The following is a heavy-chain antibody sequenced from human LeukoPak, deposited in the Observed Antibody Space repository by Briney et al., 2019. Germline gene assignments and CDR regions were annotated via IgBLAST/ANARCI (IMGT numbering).Heavy chain of an antibody. CDR1: GGSISGSNYH. Sequence: SETLSLTCTVSGGSISGSNYHWGWIRQPPGKGLEWIGSINYWGHTYYNPSLESRVTISVDTSKNQFSLKVSSVTAADTALYYCAPTYSYTGGGYDYWGQGTLVTVSS. D-gene: IGHD5-18*01. CDR3: APTYSYTGGGYDY. V-gene: IGHV4-39*01. J-gene: IGHJ4*02. CDR2: INYWGHT.